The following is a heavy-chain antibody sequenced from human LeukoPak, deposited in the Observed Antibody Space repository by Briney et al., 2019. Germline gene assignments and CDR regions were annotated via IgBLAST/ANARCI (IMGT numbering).Heavy chain of an antibody. Sequence: SVKVSCKASGGTFSSYAISWVRQAPGQGLEWMGRIIPILGTANYAQKFQGRVTITADESTSTAYMELSSLRSEDTAVYYCARKVEENRFRPWGQGTLVTVSS. D-gene: IGHD2-2*01. CDR1: GGTFSSYA. CDR3: ARKVEENRFRP. CDR2: IIPILGTA. J-gene: IGHJ5*02. V-gene: IGHV1-69*11.